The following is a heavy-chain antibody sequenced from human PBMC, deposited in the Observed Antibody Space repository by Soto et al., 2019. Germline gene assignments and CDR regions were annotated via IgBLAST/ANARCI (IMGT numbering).Heavy chain of an antibody. Sequence: GGSLRLSCAASGITFSSYAMSWVRQAPGKGLEWVSAISGSGTSTYYADSAKGRFTISRDNSKNTLYLQMYSLRAEDTALYYCAKAYSGYGYYYYGMDVWGRGTTVTVSS. D-gene: IGHD5-12*01. CDR2: ISGSGTST. J-gene: IGHJ6*02. V-gene: IGHV3-23*01. CDR1: GITFSSYA. CDR3: AKAYSGYGYYYYGMDV.